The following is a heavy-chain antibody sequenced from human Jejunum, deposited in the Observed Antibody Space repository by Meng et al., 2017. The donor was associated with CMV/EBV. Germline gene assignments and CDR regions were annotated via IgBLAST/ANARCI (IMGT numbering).Heavy chain of an antibody. CDR3: ARDGVLCGDTTCRGFYS. J-gene: IGHJ5*02. CDR2: VNPNSGDT. CDR1: YTFNGCY. V-gene: IGHV1-2*02. Sequence: YTFNGCYMHWVRQAPGQGLEWMGWVNPNSGDTNYAQKFQGRVAMTRDPSISTAYMELSGLRSDDTAVYYCARDGVLCGDTTCRGFYSWGQGTLVTVSS. D-gene: IGHD2-21*01.